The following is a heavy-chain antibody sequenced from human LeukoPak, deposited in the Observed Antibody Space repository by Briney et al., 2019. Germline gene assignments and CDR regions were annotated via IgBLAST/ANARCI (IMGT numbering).Heavy chain of an antibody. CDR2: ISYDGSNK. J-gene: IGHJ6*02. CDR3: ARLRDVELPAYYYYGMDV. Sequence: GRSLRLSCAASGFTFSSYGMHWVRQAPGKGLEWVAVISYDGSNKYYADSVKGRFTISRDNSKNTLYLQMNSLRAEDTAVYYCARLRDVELPAYYYYGMDVWGQGTTVTVSS. D-gene: IGHD1-26*01. V-gene: IGHV3-30*03. CDR1: GFTFSSYG.